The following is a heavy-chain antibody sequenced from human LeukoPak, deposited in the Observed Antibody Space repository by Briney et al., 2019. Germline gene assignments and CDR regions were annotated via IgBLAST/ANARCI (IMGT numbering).Heavy chain of an antibody. CDR3: ARDPRSYGDPYNWFDP. V-gene: IGHV1-69*05. D-gene: IGHD4-17*01. J-gene: IGHJ5*02. CDR1: GGTFSSYA. Sequence: SVKVSCKASGGTFSSYAISWVRQAPGQGLEWMGGTIPIFGTANYAQKFQGRVTITTDESTSTAYMELSSLRSEDTAVYYCARDPRSYGDPYNWFDPWGQGTLVTVSS. CDR2: TIPIFGTA.